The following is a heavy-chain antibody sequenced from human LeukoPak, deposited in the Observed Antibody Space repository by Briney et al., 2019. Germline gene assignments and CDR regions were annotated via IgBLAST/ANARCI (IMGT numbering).Heavy chain of an antibody. CDR2: IYPGDSDT. CDR1: GHSFTSYW. V-gene: IGHV5-51*01. D-gene: IGHD2-2*02. Sequence: GESLKISCKGSGHSFTSYWIGWVRQMPGKGLEWMGIIYPGDSDTRYSPSFQGQVTISADKSISTAYLQWSSLKASDTAMYYCARVVVPAAIRAVSYYYGMDVWGQGTTVTVSS. CDR3: ARVVVPAAIRAVSYYYGMDV. J-gene: IGHJ6*02.